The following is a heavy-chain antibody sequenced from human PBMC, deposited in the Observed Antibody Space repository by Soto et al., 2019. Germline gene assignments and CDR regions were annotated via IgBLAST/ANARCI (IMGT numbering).Heavy chain of an antibody. V-gene: IGHV1-69*12. D-gene: IGHD1-26*01. CDR3: ARSGGLDRDFNY. CDR2: IIPMFDTP. Sequence: QVQLVQSGAEVKKPGSSVKVSCKASGGTFSSDSFSWVRQAPGQGIEGMGGIIPMFDTPIYAQKFQVRVTITADESTSTAYMQLSSLRSGDTAVYYCARSGGLDRDFNYWGQGSLVTVSS. J-gene: IGHJ4*02. CDR1: GGTFSSDS.